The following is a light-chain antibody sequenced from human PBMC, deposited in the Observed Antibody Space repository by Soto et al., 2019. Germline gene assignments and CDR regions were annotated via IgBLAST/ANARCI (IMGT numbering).Light chain of an antibody. J-gene: IGLJ1*01. CDR2: SSV. V-gene: IGLV1-40*01. CDR1: SSNIGAGYD. Sequence: QSVLTQPPSVSGAPGQGVILSCTGSSSNIGAGYDVHWYQQLPRTAPKLLIYSSVNRPSGVPDRFSASKSGTSASLAITGLRPEDEADYYCQSYDSRLNGYVFGTGTKLTVL. CDR3: QSYDSRLNGYV.